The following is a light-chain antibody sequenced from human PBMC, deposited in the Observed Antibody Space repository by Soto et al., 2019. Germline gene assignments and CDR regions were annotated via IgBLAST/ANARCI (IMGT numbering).Light chain of an antibody. J-gene: IGKJ5*01. CDR1: QSLVYSDGNTY. CDR3: MQGTHWLLGGIT. Sequence: DVVMTQSPLSLPVTLGQPASISCRSSQSLVYSDGNTYLNWFQQRPGQSPRRLIYKVSTRDSGVPDRFSGSGSGTDFTLKISRVEAEDVGVYYCMQGTHWLLGGITFGQGTRLEIK. V-gene: IGKV2-30*01. CDR2: KVS.